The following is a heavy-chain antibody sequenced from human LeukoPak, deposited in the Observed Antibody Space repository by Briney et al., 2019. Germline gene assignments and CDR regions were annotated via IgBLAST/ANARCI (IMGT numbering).Heavy chain of an antibody. V-gene: IGHV3-23*01. D-gene: IGHD4/OR15-4a*01. J-gene: IGHJ5*01. CDR3: AKDASPYSNYAVRWFDS. Sequence: GGSLRLSCTASGFTFRTYIMAWVRQVPGKGLEWISALSGDAVTTYYAVPVKGRFSISRDNFRNTLTLQMDSLRADDSAVYYCAKDASPYSNYAVRWFDSWARGTLATVSS. CDR1: GFTFRTYI. CDR2: LSGDAVTT.